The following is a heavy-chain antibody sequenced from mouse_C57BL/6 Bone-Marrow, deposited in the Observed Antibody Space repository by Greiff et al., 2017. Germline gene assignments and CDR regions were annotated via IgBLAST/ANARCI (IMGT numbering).Heavy chain of an antibody. D-gene: IGHD3-2*02. V-gene: IGHV7-3*01. CDR1: GFTFTDYY. CDR2: IRNKANGYTT. J-gene: IGHJ2*01. Sequence: EVQGVESGGGLVQPGGSLSLSCAASGFTFTDYYMSWVRQPPGKALEWLGFIRNKANGYTTEYSASVKGRFTIYRDNYTSILYLQMNALIAEDSSTDYCAKSPSSGYLDDWGQGTTLTVSS. CDR3: AKSPSSGYLDD.